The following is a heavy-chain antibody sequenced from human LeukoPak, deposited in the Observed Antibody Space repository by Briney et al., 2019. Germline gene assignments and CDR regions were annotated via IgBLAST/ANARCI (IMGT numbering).Heavy chain of an antibody. CDR3: XXXGDRGAYCTGGTCYPYFYYYMDV. CDR1: GITFSSYG. J-gene: IGHJ6*03. Sequence: PGGSLRLSCAASGITFSSYGMSWVRQAPGKGLEWVSSISSTGGTTYYADSVKGRFTISRDNSKNTLYLQMNSLRAEDTAIYYXXXXGDRGAYCTGGTCYPYFYYYMDVWGKGTTVTVS. CDR2: ISSTGGTT. V-gene: IGHV3-23*01. D-gene: IGHD2-15*01.